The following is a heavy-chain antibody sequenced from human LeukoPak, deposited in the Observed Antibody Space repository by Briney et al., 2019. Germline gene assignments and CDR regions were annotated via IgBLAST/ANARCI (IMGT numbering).Heavy chain of an antibody. V-gene: IGHV4-31*03. CDR2: IYYSGGT. CDR3: ARTFYGGFGTYYFDY. J-gene: IGHJ4*02. D-gene: IGHD4-23*01. Sequence: SQTLSLTCTVSGGSISSGGYYWSWIRQHPGKGLEWIGYIYYSGGTYYNPSLKSRVTISVDTSKNQFSLKLSSVTAADTAVYYCARTFYGGFGTYYFDYWGQGTLVTVSS. CDR1: GGSISSGGYY.